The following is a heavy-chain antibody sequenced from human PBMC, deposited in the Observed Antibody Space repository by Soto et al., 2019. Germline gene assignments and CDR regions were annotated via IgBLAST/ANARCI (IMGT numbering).Heavy chain of an antibody. V-gene: IGHV3-64*02. Sequence: PWGSLRLSCVASGFIFSDYAMNWVRQAPGKGLEYLSSITNNGASTFYTDSVKDRFIISRDNSKNTLYLQMGSLRVEDMAVYYCARDGRLVSGYFDHYMDVWGKGTTVTVSS. CDR3: ARDGRLVSGYFDHYMDV. CDR2: ITNNGAST. D-gene: IGHD5-12*01. CDR1: GFIFSDYA. J-gene: IGHJ6*03.